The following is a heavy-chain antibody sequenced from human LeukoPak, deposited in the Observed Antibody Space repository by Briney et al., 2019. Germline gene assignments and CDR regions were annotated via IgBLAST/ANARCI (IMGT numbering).Heavy chain of an antibody. V-gene: IGHV4-59*01. J-gene: IGHJ4*02. Sequence: SETLSPTCTVSGGSISSYYWSWIRQPPGKGLEWIGYIYYSGSTNYNPSLKSRVTISVDTSKNQFSLKLSSVTAADTAVYYCARDCSSTSCIGVFDYWGQGTLVTVSS. CDR1: GGSISSYY. D-gene: IGHD2-2*01. CDR3: ARDCSSTSCIGVFDY. CDR2: IYYSGST.